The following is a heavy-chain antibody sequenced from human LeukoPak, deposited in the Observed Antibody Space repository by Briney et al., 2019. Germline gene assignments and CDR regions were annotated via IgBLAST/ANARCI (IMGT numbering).Heavy chain of an antibody. J-gene: IGHJ3*02. CDR1: GDTFTSYY. CDR2: INPSGGST. Sequence: ASVKVSCKASGDTFTSYYMHWVRQAPGQGLEWMGIINPSGGSTNYAQKFQGRVTMTRDVSTSIVYMELSSLRSEDTAVYYCARGRHYYDSSDYYYEGDAFDIWGQGTMVTVSS. CDR3: ARGRHYYDSSDYYYEGDAFDI. V-gene: IGHV1-46*01. D-gene: IGHD3-22*01.